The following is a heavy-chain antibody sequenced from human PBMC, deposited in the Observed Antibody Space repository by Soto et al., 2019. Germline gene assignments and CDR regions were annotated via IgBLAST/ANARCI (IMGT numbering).Heavy chain of an antibody. J-gene: IGHJ4*02. CDR2: ISYDGSNK. Sequence: QVQLVESGGGVVQPGRSLRLSCAASGFTFSSYGIHWVRQAPGKGLEWVAVISYDGSNKYYADSVKGRVTISRDNSKNTLYLQMNSLRAEDTAVYYCAKASVSYSLLLDYWGQGTLVTVSS. CDR3: AKASVSYSLLLDY. D-gene: IGHD1-26*01. V-gene: IGHV3-30*18. CDR1: GFTFSSYG.